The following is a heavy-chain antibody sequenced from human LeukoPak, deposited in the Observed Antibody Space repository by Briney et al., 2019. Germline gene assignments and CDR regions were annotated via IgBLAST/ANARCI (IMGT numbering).Heavy chain of an antibody. D-gene: IGHD2-15*01. CDR1: GFSVSTNY. CDR3: ARDKRYCSSGRCWGVEFGP. J-gene: IGHJ5*02. CDR2: TYRSVDT. V-gene: IGHV3-66*01. Sequence: GGSLRLSCAASGFSVSTNYMSWVRQAPGKGPEWISITYRSVDTYYADSVKGRFTISRDNSKNTLYLQMDRLRAEDTAVYYCARDKRYCSSGRCWGVEFGPWGQGTLVTVSS.